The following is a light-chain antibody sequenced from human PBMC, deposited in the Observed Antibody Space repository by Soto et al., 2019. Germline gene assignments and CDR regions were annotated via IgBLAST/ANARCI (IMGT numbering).Light chain of an antibody. CDR3: AAWDDSLSGRV. CDR2: RNN. Sequence: QSVLTQPPSASGTPGQRVTISCSGSSSNIGSNYVYWYQQLPGTAPKLLIYRNNQRPSGVPDRFSGSKSGTSASLAISGHRSEYEADYYCAAWDDSLSGRVFGGGTKLAVL. J-gene: IGLJ2*01. CDR1: SSNIGSNY. V-gene: IGLV1-47*01.